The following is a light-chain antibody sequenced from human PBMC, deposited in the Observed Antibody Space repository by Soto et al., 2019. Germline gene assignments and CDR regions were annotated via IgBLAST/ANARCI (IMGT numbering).Light chain of an antibody. Sequence: QSVLTEPRSVSGSPGQSVTISCTGTSSDVGGYNFVSWYQQYPGKAPKLIIYDGTKGPSGVPDRISGSKSGNTASLTIAGLQTDDEADYCCCSYAGSYSHVFGTGAKVTVL. J-gene: IGLJ1*01. CDR1: SSDVGGYNF. CDR3: CSYAGSYSHV. CDR2: DGT. V-gene: IGLV2-11*01.